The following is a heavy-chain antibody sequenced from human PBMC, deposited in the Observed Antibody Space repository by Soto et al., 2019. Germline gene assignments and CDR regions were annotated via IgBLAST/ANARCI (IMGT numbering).Heavy chain of an antibody. Sequence: SETLSLTCTVSGGSISSSSYYWGWIRQPPGKGLEWIGSIYYSGSTYYNPSLKSRVTISVDTSKNQFSLKLSSVTAADTAVYYCAKGELGVYYYYMDVWDKGTTVTVSS. CDR3: AKGELGVYYYYMDV. J-gene: IGHJ6*03. CDR2: IYYSGST. D-gene: IGHD7-27*01. CDR1: GGSISSSSYY. V-gene: IGHV4-39*07.